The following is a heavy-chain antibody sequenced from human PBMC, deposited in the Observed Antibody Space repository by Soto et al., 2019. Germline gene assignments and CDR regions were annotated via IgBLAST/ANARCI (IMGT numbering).Heavy chain of an antibody. CDR3: AKGTAAGTVYFDY. V-gene: IGHV3-23*01. CDR2: ISGGGGST. J-gene: IGHJ4*02. D-gene: IGHD6-13*01. Sequence: PGGSLRLSCAASGFTFSNYAMSWVRQAPGKGLEWVSVISGGGGSTYYADSVKGRFTISRDNSKNTLYLQMNSLRAEDTAVYYCAKGTAAGTVYFDYWGQGTLVTVSS. CDR1: GFTFSNYA.